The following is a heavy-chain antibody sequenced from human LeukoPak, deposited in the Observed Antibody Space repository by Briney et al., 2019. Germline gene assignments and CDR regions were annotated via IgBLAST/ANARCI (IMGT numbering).Heavy chain of an antibody. CDR3: ARWAPYYDSSGLNY. CDR1: GFTVSSNY. J-gene: IGHJ4*02. CDR2: ISYDGSNK. D-gene: IGHD3-22*01. V-gene: IGHV3-30-3*01. Sequence: GGSLRLSCAAPGFTVSSNYMSWVRQAPGKGLEWVAVISYDGSNKYYADSVKGRFTISRDNSKNTLYLQMNSLRAEDTAVYYCARWAPYYDSSGLNYWGQGTLVTVSS.